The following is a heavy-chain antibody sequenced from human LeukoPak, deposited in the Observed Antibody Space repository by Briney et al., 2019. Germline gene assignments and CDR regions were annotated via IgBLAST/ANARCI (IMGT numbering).Heavy chain of an antibody. CDR3: ARSPDCSSTSCYTYYYYYMDV. D-gene: IGHD2-2*01. V-gene: IGHV3-33*08. CDR1: GFTFSSYG. CDR2: IWYDGSNK. J-gene: IGHJ6*03. Sequence: GGSLRLSCAASGFTFSSYGMHWVRQAPGKGLEWVGVIWYDGSNKYDADSVKGRFTISRDNSKNTLYLQMNSLRAEDTAVYYCARSPDCSSTSCYTYYYYYMDVWGKGTTVTVYS.